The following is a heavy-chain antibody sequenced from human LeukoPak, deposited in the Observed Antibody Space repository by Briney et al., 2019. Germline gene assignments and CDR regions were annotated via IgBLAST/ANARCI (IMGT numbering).Heavy chain of an antibody. Sequence: SETLSLTCAVYGGSFSGYSWHWIRQPPGKGLEWIGEVNHSASGSTNSNPSLKSRVTISVDTSKNQFSLKLSSVTAADTAVYYCARSYRGSSWYYFDYWGQGTLVTVSS. D-gene: IGHD6-13*01. CDR1: GGSFSGYS. CDR2: VNHSASGST. CDR3: ARSYRGSSWYYFDY. J-gene: IGHJ4*02. V-gene: IGHV4-34*01.